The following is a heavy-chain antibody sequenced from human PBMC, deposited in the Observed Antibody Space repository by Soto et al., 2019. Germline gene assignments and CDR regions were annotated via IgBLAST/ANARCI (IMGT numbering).Heavy chain of an antibody. J-gene: IGHJ4*02. CDR3: ARVGGTGGYTYGLDY. Sequence: SVKVSCKASGGTFSSYAISWVRQAPGQGLEWMGGIIPVFGTGIYAQKFQGRVTITADKSTNTAYMELSSLRSEDTAVYFCARVGGTGGYTYGLDYWGQGTLVTVPS. CDR1: GGTFSSYA. D-gene: IGHD5-18*01. V-gene: IGHV1-69*06. CDR2: IIPVFGTG.